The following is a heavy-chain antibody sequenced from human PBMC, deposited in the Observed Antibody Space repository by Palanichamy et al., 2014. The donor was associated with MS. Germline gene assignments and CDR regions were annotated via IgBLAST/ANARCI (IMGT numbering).Heavy chain of an antibody. Sequence: QVQLVESGGGVVQPGRSLRLSCAASGFTFSTYGMHWVRQAPGKGLEWVAIISSNGIYKTYADSVKGRFTISRDHSKNEMYLQLNSLRSDDTAIYYCGKPPSYDWNYVGDWGQGTLVSVSS. CDR3: GKPPSYDWNYVGD. D-gene: IGHD1-7*01. CDR2: ISSNGIYK. CDR1: GFTFSTYG. V-gene: IGHV3-30*18. J-gene: IGHJ4*02.